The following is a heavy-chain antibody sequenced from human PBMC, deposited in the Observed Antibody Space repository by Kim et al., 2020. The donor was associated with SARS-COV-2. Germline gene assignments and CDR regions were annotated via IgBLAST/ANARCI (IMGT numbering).Heavy chain of an antibody. CDR2: IYHSGST. V-gene: IGHV4-38-2*02. D-gene: IGHD3-10*01. J-gene: IGHJ4*02. Sequence: SETLSLTCTVSGYSISSGYYWGWIRQPPGKGLEWIGSIYHSGSTYYNPSLKSRVTISVDTSKNQFSLKLSSVTAADTAVYYCARDGSGSYYNEYYFDYWGQGTLVPVSS. CDR1: GYSISSGYY. CDR3: ARDGSGSYYNEYYFDY.